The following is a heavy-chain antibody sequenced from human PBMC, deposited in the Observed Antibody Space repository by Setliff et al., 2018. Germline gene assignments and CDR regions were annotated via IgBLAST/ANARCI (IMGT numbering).Heavy chain of an antibody. CDR3: TRSLLRAFDI. J-gene: IGHJ3*02. CDR2: IRSKANSYAT. Sequence: QAGGSLRLSCAASGFTFSGSAMHWVRQASGKGLEWVGRIRSKANSYATAYAASVKGRFTISRDDSKNTAYLQMNSLKTEDTAVYYCTRSLLRAFDIWGQGTMVTVSS. CDR1: GFTFSGSA. V-gene: IGHV3-73*01. D-gene: IGHD3-16*02.